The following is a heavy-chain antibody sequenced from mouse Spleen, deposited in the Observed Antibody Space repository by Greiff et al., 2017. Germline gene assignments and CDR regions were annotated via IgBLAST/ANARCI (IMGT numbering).Heavy chain of an antibody. J-gene: IGHJ2*01. V-gene: IGHV1-81*01. D-gene: IGHD2-10*01. CDR3: AISYNGDYCDY. CDR2: IYPGSGST. Sequence: VQLQQSGPELVKPGASVKMSCKASGYTFTDYVISWVKQRTGQGLEWLGEIYPGSGSTYYNEKLKGKATLPADKSSNTAYMQLSSLTSEDSAVYFCAISYNGDYCDYWGQGTTLTVSS. CDR1: GYTFTDYV.